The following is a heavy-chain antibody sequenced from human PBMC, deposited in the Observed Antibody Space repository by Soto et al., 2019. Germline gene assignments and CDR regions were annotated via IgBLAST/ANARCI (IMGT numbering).Heavy chain of an antibody. V-gene: IGHV1-69*01. CDR3: ATARIAVAGTWYFQH. CDR2: IIPIFGTA. D-gene: IGHD6-19*01. J-gene: IGHJ1*01. Sequence: QVQLVQSGAEVKKPGSSVKVSCKASGGTFSSYAISWVRQAPGQGLEWMGGIIPIFGTANYAQKFQGRVTITADESTSTAYTELSSLRSEDTAVYYCATARIAVAGTWYFQHWGQGTLVTVSS. CDR1: GGTFSSYA.